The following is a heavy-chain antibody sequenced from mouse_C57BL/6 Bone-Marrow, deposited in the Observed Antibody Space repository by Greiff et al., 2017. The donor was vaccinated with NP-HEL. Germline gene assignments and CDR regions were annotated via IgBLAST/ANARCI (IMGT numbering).Heavy chain of an antibody. CDR3: AKEDGNYLYWYFDV. D-gene: IGHD2-1*01. CDR2: IWGDGST. J-gene: IGHJ1*03. Sequence: VKLVESGPGLVAPSQSLSITCTVSGFSLTSYGVSWVRQPPGKGLEWLGVIWGDGSTNYHSALISRLSISKDNSKSQVFLKLNSLQTDDTATYYGAKEDGNYLYWYFDVWGTGTTVTVSS. V-gene: IGHV2-3*01. CDR1: GFSLTSYG.